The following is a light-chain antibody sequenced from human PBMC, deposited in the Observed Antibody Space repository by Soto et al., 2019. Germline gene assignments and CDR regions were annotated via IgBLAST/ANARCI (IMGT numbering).Light chain of an antibody. CDR3: QQSYDTPIT. CDR1: QSISSY. V-gene: IGKV1-39*01. J-gene: IGKJ5*01. CDR2: AAS. Sequence: DIQMTQSATSLSASVGDRVTITCRASQSISSYLNWYQHNRGRAPKLLIYAASILHGGVPPRVSGSGVGTYFTLTINGLQPEDFTAYYCQQSYDTPITFGQGTRLEI.